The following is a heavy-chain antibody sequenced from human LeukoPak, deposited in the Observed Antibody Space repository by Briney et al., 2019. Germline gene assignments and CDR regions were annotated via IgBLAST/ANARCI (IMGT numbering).Heavy chain of an antibody. J-gene: IGHJ4*02. V-gene: IGHV3-23*01. CDR1: GFTFSSYA. CDR3: AILPGYSSGWYEVNY. D-gene: IGHD6-13*01. Sequence: GGSLRLSCAASGFTFSSYAMSWVRQAPGKGLEWVSGISGSGGSAHYADSVKGRFTISRDNSRNTLYLQMNSPRAEDTAVYYCAILPGYSSGWYEVNYWGQGTLVTVSS. CDR2: ISGSGGSA.